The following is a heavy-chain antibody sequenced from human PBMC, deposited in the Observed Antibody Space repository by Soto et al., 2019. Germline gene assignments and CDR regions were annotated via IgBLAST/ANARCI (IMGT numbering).Heavy chain of an antibody. Sequence: ASVKVSCKASGYTFTSYGISWVRQAPGQGLEWMGWISAYNGNTNYAQKLQGRVTMTTDTSTSTAYMELRSLRAEDTAVYYCAKGSGSSRPYYFDYWGQGTPVTVSS. CDR3: AKGSGSSRPYYFDY. CDR2: ISAYNGNT. CDR1: GYTFTSYG. D-gene: IGHD6-13*01. V-gene: IGHV1-18*01. J-gene: IGHJ4*02.